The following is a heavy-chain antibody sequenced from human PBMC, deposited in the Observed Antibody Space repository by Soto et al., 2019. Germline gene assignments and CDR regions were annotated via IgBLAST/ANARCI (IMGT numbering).Heavy chain of an antibody. CDR2: ISGSGGST. Sequence: GGSLRLSCAASGFTFSSYAMSWVRQAPGKGLEWVSAISGSGGSTYYADSVKGRFTISRDNSKNTLYLQMNSLRAEDTAVYYCAKESRGPPYMVRGVIDLGLYFDYWGQGTLVTVSS. CDR1: GFTFSSYA. CDR3: AKESRGPPYMVRGVIDLGLYFDY. D-gene: IGHD3-10*01. V-gene: IGHV3-23*01. J-gene: IGHJ4*02.